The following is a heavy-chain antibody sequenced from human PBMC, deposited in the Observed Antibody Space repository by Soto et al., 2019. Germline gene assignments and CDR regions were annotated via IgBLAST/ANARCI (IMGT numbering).Heavy chain of an antibody. V-gene: IGHV1-2*02. J-gene: IGHJ3*01. D-gene: IGHD3-3*01. Sequence: GASVKVSCKASGYTLSDYYIQWVLQAPGQGLEWMGWINPNSGDPNYAQKFQGRVTISVDKSTSTAYLQWSSLKASDTAMYYCARPQAVGDDAFDVWGQGTMVTVSS. CDR2: INPNSGDP. CDR1: GYTLSDYY. CDR3: ARPQAVGDDAFDV.